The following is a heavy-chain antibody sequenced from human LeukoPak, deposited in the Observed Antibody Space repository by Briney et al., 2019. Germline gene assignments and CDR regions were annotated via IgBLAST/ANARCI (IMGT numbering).Heavy chain of an antibody. J-gene: IGHJ4*02. CDR1: GFTFSSYA. D-gene: IGHD2-15*01. CDR3: TTLKGRVVGFTDY. V-gene: IGHV3-15*07. CDR2: IKSKTVGETT. Sequence: GRSLRLSCAASGFTFSSYAMHWVRQAPGKGLEWVGRIKSKTVGETTDYAAPVKGRFTISRDDSRNTLYLQMNSLKTEDTAVYYCTTLKGRVVGFTDYWGQGTLVTVSS.